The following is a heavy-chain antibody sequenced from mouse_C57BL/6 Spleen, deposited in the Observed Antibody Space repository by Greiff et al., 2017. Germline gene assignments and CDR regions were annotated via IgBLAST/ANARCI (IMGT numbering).Heavy chain of an antibody. D-gene: IGHD2-2*01. V-gene: IGHV14-4*01. CDR3: TTFYYGYDVYYFDY. J-gene: IGHJ2*01. Sequence: EVQLQQSGAELVRPGASVKLSCTASGFNIKDDYMHWVKQRPEQGLEWIGWIDPENGDTEYASKFQGKATITADTSSNTAYLQLSSLTSEDTAVYYCTTFYYGYDVYYFDYWGQGTTLTVSS. CDR2: IDPENGDT. CDR1: GFNIKDDY.